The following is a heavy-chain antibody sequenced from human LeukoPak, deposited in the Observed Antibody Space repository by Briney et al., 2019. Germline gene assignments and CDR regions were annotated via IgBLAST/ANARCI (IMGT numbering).Heavy chain of an antibody. V-gene: IGHV3-15*01. D-gene: IGHD1-26*01. CDR1: GFTFSNAW. CDR3: TTDPVGATSWFDP. CDR2: IKSKTDGGTI. Sequence: TPGGSLRLSCAASGFTFSNAWMSWVRQAPGKGLEWVGRIKSKTDGGTIDYAAPVKGRFTISRDDSKNTLYLQMNSLKTEDTAVYYCTTDPVGATSWFDPWGQGTLVTVSS. J-gene: IGHJ5*02.